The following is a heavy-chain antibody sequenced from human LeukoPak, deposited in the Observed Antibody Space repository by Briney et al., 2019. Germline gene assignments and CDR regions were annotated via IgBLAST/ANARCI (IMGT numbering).Heavy chain of an antibody. Sequence: GGSLRLFCAATGFTFTKHWMSWVRQTIGKGLECVAKIREDGNEKQYVVSVKGRFTISRDNAKNSLFLQMNNLRVDNTAVYYCVRDYRGGWNDYWGQGTLVTVSS. J-gene: IGHJ4*02. D-gene: IGHD1-26*01. V-gene: IGHV3-7*01. CDR2: IREDGNEK. CDR1: GFTFTKHW. CDR3: VRDYRGGWNDY.